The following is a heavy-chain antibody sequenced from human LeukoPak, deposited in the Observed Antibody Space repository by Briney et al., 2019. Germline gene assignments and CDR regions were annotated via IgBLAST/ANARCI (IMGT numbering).Heavy chain of an antibody. V-gene: IGHV3-9*01. D-gene: IGHD2-15*01. CDR3: VSESLMGGEDLLGNLRY. CDR1: GFTFDDYA. CDR2: ISWNSVTL. J-gene: IGHJ4*02. Sequence: QPGRSLRLSCAASGFTFDDYAMHWVRQVPGKGLEWVSGISWNSVTLGYVDSVKGRFTISRDNAKKSLYLQMNSLRPDDTALYYCVSESLMGGEDLLGNLRYWGQGTQVTVSS.